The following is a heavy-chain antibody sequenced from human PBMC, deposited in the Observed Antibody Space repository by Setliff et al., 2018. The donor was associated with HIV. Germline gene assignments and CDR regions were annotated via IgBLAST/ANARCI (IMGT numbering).Heavy chain of an antibody. CDR3: ARHYGAVKSVVTVVAKYFPH. J-gene: IGHJ1*01. CDR1: GGSIRSSSYY. V-gene: IGHV4-39*01. CDR2: IYYRGNT. Sequence: PSETLSLTCNVSGGSIRSSSYYWGWIRQPPGKGLEWIGSIYYRGNTYYNPSLKIRVTISVDTSKNQFYLKLTSVTAADTAVYYCARHYGAVKSVVTVVAKYFPHWGQGTLVTVSS. D-gene: IGHD2-21*02.